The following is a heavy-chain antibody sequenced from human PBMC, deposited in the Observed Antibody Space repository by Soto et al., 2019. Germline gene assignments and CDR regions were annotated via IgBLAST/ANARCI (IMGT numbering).Heavy chain of an antibody. J-gene: IGHJ6*01. CDR3: AREGVAGARGMDV. V-gene: IGHV4-34*01. CDR1: SGYFIGYY. CDR2: SSQSGNT. D-gene: IGHD3-10*01. Sequence: TSETLSLTYSIYSGYFIGYYGSWIRQPPGKGLEWIGESSQSGNTNYSPSLKSRVSISIDTSMKQFSLNLASVSAADTAVYYGAREGVAGARGMDVWGQGTTVTVSS.